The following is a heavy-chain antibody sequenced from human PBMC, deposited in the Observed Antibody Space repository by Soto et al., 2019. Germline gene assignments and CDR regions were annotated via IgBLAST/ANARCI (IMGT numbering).Heavy chain of an antibody. Sequence: QVHLVESGGGVVQPGRSLRLSCAASGFTFSNNGMHWVRQAPGKGLEWMGVIAYEGSDKYYAGSVKGRFTISRDNSKNTLYLPRDTLRDEDTAIYYCVKDNGAAAGVDYWGQGILVTVS. V-gene: IGHV3-30*18. CDR1: GFTFSNNG. J-gene: IGHJ4*02. D-gene: IGHD3-10*01. CDR2: IAYEGSDK. CDR3: VKDNGAAAGVDY.